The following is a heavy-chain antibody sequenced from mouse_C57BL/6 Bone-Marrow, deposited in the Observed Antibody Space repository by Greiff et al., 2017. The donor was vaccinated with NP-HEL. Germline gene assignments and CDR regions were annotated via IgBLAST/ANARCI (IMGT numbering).Heavy chain of an antibody. J-gene: IGHJ2*01. D-gene: IGHD4-1*01. CDR1: GFTFSDYY. V-gene: IGHV5-12*01. CDR3: ARLGRGFDY. Sequence: DVMLVESGGGLVQPGGSLKLSCAASGFTFSDYYMYWVRQTPEKRLEWVAYISNGGGSTYYPDTVKGRFTISRDNAKNTLYLQMSRLKSEDTAMYYCARLGRGFDYWGQGTTLTVSS. CDR2: ISNGGGST.